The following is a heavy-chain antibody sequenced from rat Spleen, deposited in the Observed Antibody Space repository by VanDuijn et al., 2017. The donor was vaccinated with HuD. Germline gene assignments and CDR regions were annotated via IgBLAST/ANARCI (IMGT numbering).Heavy chain of an antibody. CDR1: GFTFSSFA. V-gene: IGHV5-20*01. J-gene: IGHJ2*01. CDR2: ISYDGGDT. Sequence: EVQLVESGGDLVQPGRSMKLSCAASGFTFSSFAMAWVRQAPTKGLAWVASISYDGGDTYYRDSVKGRFTISRDNAKSSLYLQMDSLRSEDTSTYYCAKEHNYYSSYYFDYWGQGVMVTVSS. D-gene: IGHD1-2*01. CDR3: AKEHNYYSSYYFDY.